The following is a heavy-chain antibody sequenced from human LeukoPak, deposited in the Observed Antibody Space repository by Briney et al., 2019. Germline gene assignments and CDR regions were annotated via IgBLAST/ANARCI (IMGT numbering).Heavy chain of an antibody. J-gene: IGHJ2*01. D-gene: IGHD6-19*01. CDR2: INQSGST. CDR1: GGYFSGYY. Sequence: PSETLFLSCAVYGGYFSGYYWSWIRQPPGKGLEWIGEINQSGSTNYNPSLKSRVTISVATPKNQFSLTLSSVTAADPAVYHCARGDDDSGSHWYFDLWGRGTLVTVSS. V-gene: IGHV4-34*01. CDR3: ARGDDDSGSHWYFDL.